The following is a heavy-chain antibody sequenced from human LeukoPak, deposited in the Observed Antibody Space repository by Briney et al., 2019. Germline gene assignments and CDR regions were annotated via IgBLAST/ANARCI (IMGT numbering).Heavy chain of an antibody. CDR3: TKGDSSTVHLLTGH. CDR2: ITGSGDRT. Sequence: GGSLRLSCAASGFTFSSYAMSWVRQAPGKGLEWVTAITGSGDRTYYADSVQGRFTISRDNYKNTLYLQMNSLRAEDTAVYYCTKGDSSTVHLLTGHWGQGTLVTVSS. D-gene: IGHD3-9*01. J-gene: IGHJ4*02. CDR1: GFTFSSYA. V-gene: IGHV3-23*01.